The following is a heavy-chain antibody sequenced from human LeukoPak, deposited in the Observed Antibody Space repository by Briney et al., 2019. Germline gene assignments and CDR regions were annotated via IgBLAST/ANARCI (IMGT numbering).Heavy chain of an antibody. J-gene: IGHJ4*02. CDR3: ARGYYDSLTGYSTVGPDD. CDR2: INACNGNT. D-gene: IGHD3-9*01. Sequence: ASVTVSCKCSVYTFTSYAMHWVGQAPGQGREWVGWINACNGNTKYSQKFQGRVTITRDTSASTAYMELSSLRSEDTAVYYCARGYYDSLTGYSTVGPDDCGQGTLVTVSS. V-gene: IGHV1-3*01. CDR1: VYTFTSYA.